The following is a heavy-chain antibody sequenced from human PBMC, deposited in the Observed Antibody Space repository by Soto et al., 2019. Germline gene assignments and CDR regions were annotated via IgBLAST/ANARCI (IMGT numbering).Heavy chain of an antibody. J-gene: IGHJ6*02. CDR2: TSFDGSNK. Sequence: QVQLVESGGGVVQPGRSLRLSCAASGFTFSTYGMHWVRQAPGMGLEWVAVTSFDGSNKYYADSVKGRFTISRDNSKNTLYLQMNSLRAEDTAVYYCAKKGYYGSGSYYYGMDVWGQGTTVTGSS. CDR3: AKKGYYGSGSYYYGMDV. D-gene: IGHD3-10*01. CDR1: GFTFSTYG. V-gene: IGHV3-30*18.